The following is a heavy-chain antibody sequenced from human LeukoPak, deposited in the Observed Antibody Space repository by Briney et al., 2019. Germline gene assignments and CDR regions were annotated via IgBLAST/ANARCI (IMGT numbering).Heavy chain of an antibody. D-gene: IGHD1-26*01. CDR2: ISTSGST. V-gene: IGHV4-4*07. J-gene: IGHJ4*02. CDR3: ARGAKTFDY. CDR1: GGSISSYY. Sequence: SETLSLTCTVSGGSISSYYWSWIRQPAGKGLEWIGRISTSGSTNYNPSLKSRVPMSVDTSKTQFSLKLSSVTAADTAVCSCARGAKTFDYWGQGTLVTVSS.